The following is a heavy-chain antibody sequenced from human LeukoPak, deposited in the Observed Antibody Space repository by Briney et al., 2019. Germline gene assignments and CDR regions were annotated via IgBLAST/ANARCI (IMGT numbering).Heavy chain of an antibody. CDR1: GFTFSSYW. V-gene: IGHV3-7*01. D-gene: IGHD4-17*01. CDR3: AKDTEGYGDYENWYFDL. Sequence: GGSLRLSCAASGFTFSSYWMSWVRQAPGKGLEWVANIKQDGSEKYYVDSVKGRFTISRDNAKNSLYLQMNSLRAEDTAVYYCAKDTEGYGDYENWYFDLWGRGTLVTVSS. J-gene: IGHJ2*01. CDR2: IKQDGSEK.